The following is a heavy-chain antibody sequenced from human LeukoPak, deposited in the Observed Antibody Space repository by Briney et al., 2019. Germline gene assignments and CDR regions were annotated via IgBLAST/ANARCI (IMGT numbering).Heavy chain of an antibody. J-gene: IGHJ3*02. CDR2: IYFSGST. CDR1: GGSINSGGYY. D-gene: IGHD3-10*01. V-gene: IGHV4-31*03. Sequence: SETLSLTCTVSGGSINSGGYYWSWNRHHPGKGREWIGYIYFSGSTYYNPSLKSRVTIAVDTSKNHFSLKLSSVTAADTGVYYCVRSSVTMVRGVIYDAFDIWGQGTMVTVSS. CDR3: VRSSVTMVRGVIYDAFDI.